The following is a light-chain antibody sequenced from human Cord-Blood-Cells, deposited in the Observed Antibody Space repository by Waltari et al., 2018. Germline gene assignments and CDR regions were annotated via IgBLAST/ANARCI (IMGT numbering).Light chain of an antibody. CDR2: DGS. CDR1: SSDVGGYNL. Sequence: QSALTQPASVSGSPGQSITISCTGTSSDVGGYNLVSWYHQHPGKAPNLMIYDGSKQPSAVSYHFSVSKSGNTASLTTSWLQAEDEADYYCSSYTSSSTLLVFGGGTKLTVL. J-gene: IGLJ2*01. V-gene: IGLV2-14*02. CDR3: SSYTSSSTLLV.